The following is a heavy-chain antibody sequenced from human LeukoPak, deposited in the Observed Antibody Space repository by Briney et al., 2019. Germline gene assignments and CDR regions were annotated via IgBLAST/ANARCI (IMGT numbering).Heavy chain of an antibody. D-gene: IGHD2-2*01. V-gene: IGHV4-4*07. CDR3: ARGVPAALNWFDP. J-gene: IGHJ5*02. CDR2: IYTSGST. CDR1: GGSISRYY. Sequence: SETLSLTCTVSGGSISRYYWSWIRQPAGKGLEWIGRIYTSGSTNYNPSLKSRVTISVDKSKNQFSLKLSSVTAADTAVYYCARGVPAALNWFDPWGQGTLVTVSS.